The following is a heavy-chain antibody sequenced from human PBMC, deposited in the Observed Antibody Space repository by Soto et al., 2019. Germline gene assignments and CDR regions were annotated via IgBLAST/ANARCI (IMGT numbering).Heavy chain of an antibody. V-gene: IGHV4-39*01. CDR3: ARHYSSGARNWFDP. CDR2: MYYSGST. D-gene: IGHD6-19*01. CDR1: GGSINSSSYF. J-gene: IGHJ5*02. Sequence: QLQLQESGPGLVKPSETLSLTCSVSGGSINSSSYFWGWVRQPPGKGLEWIGSMYYSGSTYYNPCFRSRVTISVDTSKTQFSLKLSSVTAADTAVFYCARHYSSGARNWFDPWGQGTLVTVSS.